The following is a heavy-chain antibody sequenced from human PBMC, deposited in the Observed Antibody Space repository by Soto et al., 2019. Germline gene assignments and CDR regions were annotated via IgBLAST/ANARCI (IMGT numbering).Heavy chain of an antibody. CDR2: INHSGIV. V-gene: IGHV4-34*01. J-gene: IGHJ5*01. D-gene: IGHD3-22*01. Sequence: PSETLSLTCAVYGGSFSGHSCTWIRQSPWKGLEWIGDINHSGIVNYSPSLKSRVTISLDTSKNQLSLTLSAVTAADTAMYYCSTRAYDTNGYYRFDPWGQGTLVTVSS. CDR3: STRAYDTNGYYRFDP. CDR1: GGSFSGHS.